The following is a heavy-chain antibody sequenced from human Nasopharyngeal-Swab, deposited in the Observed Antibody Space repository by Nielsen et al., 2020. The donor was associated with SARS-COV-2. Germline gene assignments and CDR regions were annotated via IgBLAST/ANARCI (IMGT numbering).Heavy chain of an antibody. J-gene: IGHJ5*02. D-gene: IGHD3-22*01. CDR2: ISRSGGTI. Sequence: GESLKISCAASGFTFSSYEMNWVRQVPGKGPEWVSYISRSGGTIYYADSVKGRFTISRDNAKNSLYLQMNSLRAEDTAVYYCARGVYDSSGYYYPWGQGTPVTVSS. CDR3: ARGVYDSSGYYYP. CDR1: GFTFSSYE. V-gene: IGHV3-48*03.